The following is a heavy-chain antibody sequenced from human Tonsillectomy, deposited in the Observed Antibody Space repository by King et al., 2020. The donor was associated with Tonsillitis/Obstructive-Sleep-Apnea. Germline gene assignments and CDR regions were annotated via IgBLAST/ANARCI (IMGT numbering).Heavy chain of an antibody. Sequence: VQLVESGGGVVQPGRSLRLSCAASGFTFNIYGMHWVRQAPGKGLEWVAFIWDDGSNKYYVDSVKGRFTISRDNSKNTLYLQMNSLRAEDTAVYYCARSRGVTTSHWYFDLWGRGALVTVSS. D-gene: IGHD4-11*01. CDR2: IWDDGSNK. J-gene: IGHJ2*01. V-gene: IGHV3-33*01. CDR3: ARSRGVTTSHWYFDL. CDR1: GFTFNIYG.